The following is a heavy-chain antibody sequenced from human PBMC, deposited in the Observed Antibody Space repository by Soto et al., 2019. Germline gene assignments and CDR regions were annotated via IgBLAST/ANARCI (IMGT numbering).Heavy chain of an antibody. CDR1: GYTFTSYA. J-gene: IGHJ6*02. CDR2: INAGNGNT. V-gene: IGHV1-3*01. D-gene: IGHD3-3*01. Sequence: ASVKVSCKASGYTFTSYAMHWVRQAPGQRLEWMGWINAGNGNTKYSQKFQGRVTITRDTSASTAYMELSSLRSEDTAVYYCARVSIFGVPAGDYYGMDVWGQGTTVTVS. CDR3: ARVSIFGVPAGDYYGMDV.